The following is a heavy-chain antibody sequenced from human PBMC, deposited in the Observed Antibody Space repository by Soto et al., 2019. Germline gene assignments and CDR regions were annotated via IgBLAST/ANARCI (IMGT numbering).Heavy chain of an antibody. Sequence: EVHLLESGGGLVQPGGSLRLSCAASGFTFSSYAMIWVRQAPGKGLEWVSGIPTSGGHTYYADSVKGRFTISRDNSVNMLYLQLRGLGADDTAVYYCAKALCAVAAPADNWSQGTLVTVSS. J-gene: IGHJ4*02. CDR2: IPTSGGHT. CDR3: AKALCAVAAPADN. CDR1: GFTFSSYA. V-gene: IGHV3-23*01. D-gene: IGHD2-21*01.